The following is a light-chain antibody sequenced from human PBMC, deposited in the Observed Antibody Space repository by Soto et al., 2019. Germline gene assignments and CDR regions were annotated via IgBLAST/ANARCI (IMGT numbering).Light chain of an antibody. CDR2: TAS. CDR1: QSVASSF. CDR3: HKCGPSPLT. V-gene: IGKV3-20*01. Sequence: EFVLTQSPGTLSLSPGARATLSCRASQSVASSFIAWFQQKPGQPPRLLIYTASSRAPGIPDRFTASGSGTDFTLTISRLEPEDFAVYYCHKCGPSPLTFGGGTKVEI. J-gene: IGKJ4*01.